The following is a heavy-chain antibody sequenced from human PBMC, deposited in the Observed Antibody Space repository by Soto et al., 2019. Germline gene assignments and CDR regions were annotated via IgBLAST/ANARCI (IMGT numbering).Heavy chain of an antibody. Sequence: QITLKESGPTLVKPTQTLTLTCTFSGFSLSTSGVGVGWIRQPPGKALEWLALIYWDDDKRYSPSLKSRLTLTKDTSKSQVVLTMTIMDPVDTATYYCARRERGFWLGESRVVHNWFDPWGQGTLVTVSS. CDR3: ARRERGFWLGESRVVHNWFDP. CDR2: IYWDDDK. J-gene: IGHJ5*02. V-gene: IGHV2-5*02. D-gene: IGHD3-10*01. CDR1: GFSLSTSGVG.